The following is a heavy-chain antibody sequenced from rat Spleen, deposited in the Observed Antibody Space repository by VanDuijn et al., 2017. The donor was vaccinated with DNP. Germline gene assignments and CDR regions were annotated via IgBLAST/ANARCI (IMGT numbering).Heavy chain of an antibody. Sequence: EVQLVESGGGLVQPGRSMKLSCAASGFTFSDYNMAWVRQAPKKSLEWVATIMYDGSSSYYRDSVKGRFTISRDNVKNTLYLHMGSLRSEDTATFYCARWRIGPHYFDYWGQGVMVTVSS. D-gene: IGHD1-11*01. CDR3: ARWRIGPHYFDY. J-gene: IGHJ2*01. CDR1: GFTFSDYN. V-gene: IGHV5-7*01. CDR2: IMYDGSSS.